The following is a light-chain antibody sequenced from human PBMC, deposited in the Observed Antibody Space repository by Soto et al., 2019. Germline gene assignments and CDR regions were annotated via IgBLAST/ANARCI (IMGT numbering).Light chain of an antibody. CDR1: SSNIGAGYD. Sequence: QPVLTQPPSVSGAPGQRVTISCTGSSSNIGAGYDVHWYQQLPGTAPKLLIYGNSNRPSGVPDRFSGSKSGTSASLAITGLQAEDEADYYCQSYDSSWRVVFGGGTKLTVL. V-gene: IGLV1-40*01. CDR3: QSYDSSWRVV. J-gene: IGLJ2*01. CDR2: GNS.